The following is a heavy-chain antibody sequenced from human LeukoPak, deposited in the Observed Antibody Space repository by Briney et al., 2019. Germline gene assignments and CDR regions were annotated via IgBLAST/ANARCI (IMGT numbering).Heavy chain of an antibody. CDR2: INPNSGGT. J-gene: IGHJ5*02. V-gene: IGHV1-2*02. D-gene: IGHD6-6*01. CDR3: AXXXXXXXXSARSMSKRKYNWFDP. Sequence: ASVKVSCKASGYTFTGYYMHWVRQAPGQGLEWMGWINPNSGGTNYAQKFQGRVTMTRDTSISTAYMELSRLRSDDTAVYYCAXXXXXXXXSARSMSKRKYNWFDPWGQGTLVTVSS. CDR1: GYTFTGYY.